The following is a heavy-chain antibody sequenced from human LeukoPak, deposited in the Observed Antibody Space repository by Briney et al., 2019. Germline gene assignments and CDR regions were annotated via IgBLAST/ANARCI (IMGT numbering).Heavy chain of an antibody. V-gene: IGHV3-21*01. CDR2: ISSSSSYI. Sequence: KTGGSLRLSCAASGFTFSSYSMNWGRQAPGKGLEWVSSISSSSSYIYYADSVKGRFTISRDNAKNSLYLQMNSLRAEDTAVYYCARGGYSYGYSDYWGQGTLVTVSS. CDR3: ARGGYSYGYSDY. CDR1: GFTFSSYS. J-gene: IGHJ4*02. D-gene: IGHD5-18*01.